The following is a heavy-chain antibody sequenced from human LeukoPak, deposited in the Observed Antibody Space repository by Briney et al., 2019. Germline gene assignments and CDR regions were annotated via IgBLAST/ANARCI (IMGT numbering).Heavy chain of an antibody. Sequence: ASVKVSCKASGYTFTSYYMHWVRQAPGQGLEWMGLINPSGGSTSYAQKFQGRVTMTRDTSTSTVYMELSSLRSEDTAVYYCARDLTYCSSTSCYLHWFDPWGQGTLVTVSS. CDR3: ARDLTYCSSTSCYLHWFDP. J-gene: IGHJ5*02. D-gene: IGHD2-2*01. CDR2: INPSGGST. V-gene: IGHV1-46*01. CDR1: GYTFTSYY.